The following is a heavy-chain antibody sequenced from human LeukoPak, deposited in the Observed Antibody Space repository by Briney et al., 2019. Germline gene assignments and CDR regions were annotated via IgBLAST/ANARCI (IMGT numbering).Heavy chain of an antibody. D-gene: IGHD3-10*01. Sequence: GRSLRLSCAASGFTFSSYDMHWVRQAPGKGLEWVAIISYDGGNKYYADSVKGRFTISRDNSKNTLYLQMNSLRAEDTAVYYCAKLSMVRGGKGDYWGQGTLVTVSS. CDR3: AKLSMVRGGKGDY. J-gene: IGHJ4*02. CDR1: GFTFSSYD. V-gene: IGHV3-30*18. CDR2: ISYDGGNK.